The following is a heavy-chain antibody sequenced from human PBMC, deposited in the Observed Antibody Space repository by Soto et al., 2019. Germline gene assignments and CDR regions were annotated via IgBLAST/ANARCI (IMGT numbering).Heavy chain of an antibody. V-gene: IGHV4-59*08. J-gene: IGHJ4*02. D-gene: IGHD4-17*01. CDR1: GGSISSYY. CDR2: IYYSGST. CDR3: ARQTTVTDDLDY. Sequence: SETLSLTCTVSGGSISSYYWSWIRQPPGKGLEWIGYIYYSGSTNYNPSLKSRVTISVDTSKYQFSLRLSSVTAADTAVYYCARQTTVTDDLDYWGQGTLVTVSS.